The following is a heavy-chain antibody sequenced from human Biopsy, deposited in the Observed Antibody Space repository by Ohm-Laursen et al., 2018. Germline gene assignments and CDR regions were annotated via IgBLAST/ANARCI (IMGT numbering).Heavy chain of an antibody. V-gene: IGHV3-7*01. Sequence: SLRLSCAASGLAFSRSWMSWLRQTPGKGLEWVANINSDGTQKFYVDSVQGRFTISRNNTGNSVSLQMNSLRVDDTAVYFCARGPGWGALDYWGRGTLVTVSS. D-gene: IGHD6-19*01. CDR3: ARGPGWGALDY. CDR2: INSDGTQK. J-gene: IGHJ4*02. CDR1: GLAFSRSW.